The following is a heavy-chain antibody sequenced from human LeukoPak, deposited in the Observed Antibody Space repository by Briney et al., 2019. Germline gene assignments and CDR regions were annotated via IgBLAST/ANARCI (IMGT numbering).Heavy chain of an antibody. CDR3: ARGYYERSLHFDY. Sequence: SSETLSLTCTVSGGSVSSGLNKWSWIRQPPGKGLEWIGFIYYSGSTNYNPSLKSRVTMSVDTSKSQFSLKLTSVTAADTAVYYCARGYYERSLHFDYWGQGALVPVSS. J-gene: IGHJ4*02. D-gene: IGHD3-22*01. CDR1: GGSVSSGLNK. CDR2: IYYSGST. V-gene: IGHV4-61*01.